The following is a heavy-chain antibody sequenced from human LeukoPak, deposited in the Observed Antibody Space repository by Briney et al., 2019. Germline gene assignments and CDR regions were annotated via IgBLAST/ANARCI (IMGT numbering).Heavy chain of an antibody. CDR3: ARARDYYYMDV. Sequence: GSSVKVSCKASGGTFISYAISWVRQAPGQGLEWMGRIIPIFGTANYAQKFQGRVTITTDESTSTAYMELSSLRSEDTAVYYCARARDYYYMDVWGKGTTVTVSS. CDR1: GGTFISYA. V-gene: IGHV1-69*05. J-gene: IGHJ6*03. CDR2: IIPIFGTA.